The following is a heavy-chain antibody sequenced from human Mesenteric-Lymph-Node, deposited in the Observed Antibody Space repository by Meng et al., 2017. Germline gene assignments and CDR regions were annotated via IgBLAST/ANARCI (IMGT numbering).Heavy chain of an antibody. CDR1: GFTFDDYG. J-gene: IGHJ4*02. CDR3: AREIFSGYSSGWYCDY. V-gene: IGHV3-20*04. D-gene: IGHD6-19*01. Sequence: GESLKISCAASGFTFDDYGMSWVRQAPGKGLEWVSGINWNGGSTGYADSVKGRFTISRDNAKNTLYLQMNSLRAEDTAVYYCAREIFSGYSSGWYCDYWGQGTLVTVSS. CDR2: INWNGGST.